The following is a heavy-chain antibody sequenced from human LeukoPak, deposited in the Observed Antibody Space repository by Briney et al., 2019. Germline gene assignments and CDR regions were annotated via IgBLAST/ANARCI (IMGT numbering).Heavy chain of an antibody. CDR1: GFTVSSNY. D-gene: IGHD1/OR15-1a*01. CDR2: IYSGGST. CDR3: ARVVRTRVNDAFDI. J-gene: IGHJ3*02. Sequence: GGSLRLSCAASGFTVSSNYMSWVRQAPGKGLEWVSVIYSGGSTYYADSVKGRFTISRDNSKNTLYLQMNSLRAEDTAVYYCARVVRTRVNDAFDIWGQGTMVTVSS. V-gene: IGHV3-66*01.